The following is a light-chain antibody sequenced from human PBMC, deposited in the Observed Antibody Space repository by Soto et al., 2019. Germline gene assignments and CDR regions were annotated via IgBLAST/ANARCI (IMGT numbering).Light chain of an antibody. J-gene: IGLJ2*01. CDR1: GSDVGGYNY. CDR2: EVS. Sequence: QSALTQPASVSGSFGQSITISCTGTGSDVGGYNYVSWYQQHPGKAPKVMIYEVSLRPSGVSTRFSGSKSGNTASLTISGLQAEDEAEYYCSSYRRTNNVVFGGGTKLTVL. V-gene: IGLV2-14*01. CDR3: SSYRRTNNVV.